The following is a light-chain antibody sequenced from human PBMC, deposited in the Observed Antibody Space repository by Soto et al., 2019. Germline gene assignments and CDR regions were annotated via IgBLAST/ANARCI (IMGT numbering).Light chain of an antibody. CDR3: QQYNNWPLT. Sequence: EIVMTQSPATLSVSPGERATLSCRASQSVSSNLAWYQQRPGQAPRLLIYGASTRATGIAAMFSGSGSGTEFTVPISSLQSEDVAVYYCQQYNNWPLTFGGGTKVEIK. CDR2: GAS. CDR1: QSVSSN. J-gene: IGKJ4*01. V-gene: IGKV3-15*01.